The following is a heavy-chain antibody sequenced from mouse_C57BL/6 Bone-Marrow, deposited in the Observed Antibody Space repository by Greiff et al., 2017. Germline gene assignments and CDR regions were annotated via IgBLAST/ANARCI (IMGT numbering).Heavy chain of an antibody. CDR3: ERDEVYYIFFAY. J-gene: IGHJ3*01. D-gene: IGHD2-1*01. CDR1: GYTFTSYW. Sequence: QVQLQQPGAELVKPGASVQMSCKASGYTFTSYWITWVKLRPGHGLDWIGDIYPGSGSTNYNEKFKSKATLTVDTSSSTAYMQLSILTSEDSAVYYCERDEVYYIFFAYWGQWTRVYVYA. CDR2: IYPGSGST. V-gene: IGHV1-55*01.